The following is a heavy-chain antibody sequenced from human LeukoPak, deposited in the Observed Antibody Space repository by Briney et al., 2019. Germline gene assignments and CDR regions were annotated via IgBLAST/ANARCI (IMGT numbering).Heavy chain of an antibody. CDR2: ISSSSGTI. J-gene: IGHJ4*02. V-gene: IGHV3-48*01. CDR3: ARDQAPPYCTSSSCRLFDY. CDR1: GFNFISYS. Sequence: GGSLRLSCAASGFNFISYSMNWVRQAPGKGLEWVSFISSSSGTIYYTDSVKGRFTISRDNAKNSLYLQMHSLTAEDTAVYYCARDQAPPYCTSSSCRLFDYWGQGTLVTVSS. D-gene: IGHD2-2*01.